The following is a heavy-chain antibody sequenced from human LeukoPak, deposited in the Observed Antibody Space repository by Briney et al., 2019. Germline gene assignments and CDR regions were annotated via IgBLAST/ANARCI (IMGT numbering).Heavy chain of an antibody. J-gene: IGHJ4*02. Sequence: SVKVSCKASGYTFTSYGISWVRQAPGQGLEWMGRIIPILGIANYAQKFQGRVTITAGKSTSTAYMDLSSLRSEDTAVYYCARDLPPYYFDYWGQGTLVTVSS. V-gene: IGHV1-69*04. CDR3: ARDLPPYYFDY. CDR1: GYTFTSYG. CDR2: IIPILGIA.